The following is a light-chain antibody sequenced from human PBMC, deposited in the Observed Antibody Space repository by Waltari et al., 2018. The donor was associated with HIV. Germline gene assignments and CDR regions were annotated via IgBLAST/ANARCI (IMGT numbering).Light chain of an antibody. CDR3: QQANSFLAIT. Sequence: DIQMTQSPSSVSASVGNRVTITCRASRDINNWLAWYQQKPGKAPKLLSYDASRLQSGVPSRFSGSGSGTEFTLTISSLQAEDSAVYYCQQANSFLAITFGQGTRLEIK. J-gene: IGKJ5*01. CDR1: RDINNW. V-gene: IGKV1-12*01. CDR2: DAS.